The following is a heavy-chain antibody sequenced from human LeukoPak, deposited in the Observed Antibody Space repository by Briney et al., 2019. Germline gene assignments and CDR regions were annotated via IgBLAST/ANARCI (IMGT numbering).Heavy chain of an antibody. CDR1: GGTFSSYA. CDR3: ARDDYYDSSGYFIGFGY. Sequence: GSSVKVSCKASGGTFSSYAISWVRQAPGQGLEWMGGIIPIFGTANYAQKFQGRVTITADESTSTAYMELSSLRSEDTAVYYCARDDYYDSSGYFIGFGYWGQGTLVTVSS. D-gene: IGHD3-22*01. J-gene: IGHJ4*02. V-gene: IGHV1-69*01. CDR2: IIPIFGTA.